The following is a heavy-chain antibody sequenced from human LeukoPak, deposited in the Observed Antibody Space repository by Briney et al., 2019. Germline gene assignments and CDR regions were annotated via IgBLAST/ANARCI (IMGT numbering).Heavy chain of an antibody. CDR1: GFTFSSYA. D-gene: IGHD3-16*02. Sequence: PGGSLRLSCAASGFTFSSYAMHWVRQAPGKGLEWVAVISYDGSNKYYADSVKGRFTIFRDNSKNTLYLQMNSLRAEDTAVYYCARDAYRHPRYYFDYWGQGTLVTVSS. CDR3: ARDAYRHPRYYFDY. V-gene: IGHV3-30-3*01. J-gene: IGHJ4*02. CDR2: ISYDGSNK.